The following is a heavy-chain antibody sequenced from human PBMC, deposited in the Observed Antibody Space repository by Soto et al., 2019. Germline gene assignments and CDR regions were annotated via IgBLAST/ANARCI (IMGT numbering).Heavy chain of an antibody. Sequence: SVKVSFKTSGGTFSRHAIKWVRQAPGQGLEWMGGIIPMFGTTNYAQKFKGRVTISADESTSTAYMELSSLRSEDAAVYYCARAAIHGSSWYFWFDPWGQGTLVTVSS. CDR3: ARAAIHGSSWYFWFDP. CDR1: GGTFSRHA. J-gene: IGHJ5*02. D-gene: IGHD6-13*01. CDR2: IIPMFGTT. V-gene: IGHV1-69*13.